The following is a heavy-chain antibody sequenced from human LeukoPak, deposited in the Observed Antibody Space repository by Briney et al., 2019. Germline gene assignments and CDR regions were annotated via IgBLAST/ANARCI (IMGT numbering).Heavy chain of an antibody. CDR3: ARSSIAAPRHKEYFQH. CDR1: GFTFSSYW. J-gene: IGHJ1*01. D-gene: IGHD6-6*01. V-gene: IGHV3-74*01. Sequence: PGGSLRLSCAASGFTFSSYWMHWVRQAPGKGLVWVSRINSDGSSTSYADSVKGRFTISRDNAKNTPYLQMNSLRAEDTAVYYCARSSIAAPRHKEYFQHWGQGTLVTVSS. CDR2: INSDGSST.